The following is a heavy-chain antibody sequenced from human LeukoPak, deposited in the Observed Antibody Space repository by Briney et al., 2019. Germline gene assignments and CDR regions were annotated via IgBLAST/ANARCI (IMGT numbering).Heavy chain of an antibody. V-gene: IGHV3-21*01. Sequence: GGSLRLSCAASGFTFSSYTMKWVRQTPGKGLEWVSSISSSSSYIYQADSVKGRFTISRDNAKNSLYLQMNSLRAEDTAVYFCARGEYGSGSYHIDYWGQGTLVTVSS. CDR2: ISSSSSYI. D-gene: IGHD3-10*01. CDR3: ARGEYGSGSYHIDY. J-gene: IGHJ4*02. CDR1: GFTFSSYT.